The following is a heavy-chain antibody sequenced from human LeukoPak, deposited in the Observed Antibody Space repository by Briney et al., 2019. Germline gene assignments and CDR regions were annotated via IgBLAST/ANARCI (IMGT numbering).Heavy chain of an antibody. J-gene: IGHJ4*02. V-gene: IGHV3-66*02. D-gene: IGHD2-21*02. Sequence: GGSLRLSCAASGFTVSSNYMSWVRQAPGKGLEWVSVIYSGGSTYYADSVKGRFTISRDNSKNTLYLRMNSLRAEDTAVYYCARARLSLFDYWGQGTLVTVSS. CDR2: IYSGGST. CDR1: GFTVSSNY. CDR3: ARARLSLFDY.